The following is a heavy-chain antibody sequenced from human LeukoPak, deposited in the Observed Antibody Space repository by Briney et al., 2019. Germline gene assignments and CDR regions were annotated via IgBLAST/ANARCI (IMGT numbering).Heavy chain of an antibody. CDR3: AKDKGLGRDYYYGMDV. V-gene: IGHV3-43*01. CDR1: GFTFDDYT. J-gene: IGHJ6*02. CDR2: ISWDGDNT. Sequence: GGSLRLSCAASGFTFDDYTMHWVRQAPGKGLEWISLISWDGDNTYYADSVKGRFTISRDNSENTLYLQMNSLRAEDTAVYYCAKDKGLGRDYYYGMDVWGQGTTVTVSS.